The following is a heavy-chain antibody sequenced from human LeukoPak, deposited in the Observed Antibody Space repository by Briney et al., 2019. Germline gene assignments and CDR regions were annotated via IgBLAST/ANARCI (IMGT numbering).Heavy chain of an antibody. D-gene: IGHD5-18*01. CDR1: GFTFSSYS. CDR3: AREGGRGYSYGTYYFDY. Sequence: PGGSLRLSCAASGFTFSSYSMNWVRQAPGKGLEWVSSISSSSSYIYYADSVKGRFTISRDNAKNSLYLQMNSLRAEDTAVYYCAREGGRGYSYGTYYFDYWGQGTLVTVSS. V-gene: IGHV3-21*01. J-gene: IGHJ4*02. CDR2: ISSSSSYI.